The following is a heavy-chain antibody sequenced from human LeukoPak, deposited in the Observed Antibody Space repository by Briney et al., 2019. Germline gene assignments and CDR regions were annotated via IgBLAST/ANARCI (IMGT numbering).Heavy chain of an antibody. CDR3: ARIRESSSSSDFDY. Sequence: SGPTLVTPTQTLTLTCTVSGISLSTGGLCVSWIRQPPGKTLEWLARSDWDGDKYYSTSLKTRLTISKDTSKHQVVLTMTNMDPVDTATYYCARIRESSSSSDFDYWGQGTLVTVSS. CDR1: GISLSTGGLC. CDR2: SDWDGDK. D-gene: IGHD6-6*01. J-gene: IGHJ4*02. V-gene: IGHV2-70*11.